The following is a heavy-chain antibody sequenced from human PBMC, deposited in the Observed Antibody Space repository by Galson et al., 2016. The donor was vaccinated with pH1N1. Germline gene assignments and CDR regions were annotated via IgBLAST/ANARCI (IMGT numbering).Heavy chain of an antibody. V-gene: IGHV3-33*01. CDR1: GFAFSSYD. J-gene: IGHJ3*02. CDR3: ARPFYGGQYGGAAFNI. CDR2: IWYDGSND. Sequence: SLRLSCAASGFAFSSYDMHWVRQAPGKGLEGVAAIWYDGSNDYYGDSVKGRLTISRDNSKSTLYLQMNSLRDEDTAVYYCARPFYGGQYGGAAFNIWGQGTMVTVSS. D-gene: IGHD4-23*01.